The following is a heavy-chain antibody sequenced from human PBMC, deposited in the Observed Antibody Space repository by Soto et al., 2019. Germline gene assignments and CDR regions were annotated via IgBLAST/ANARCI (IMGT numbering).Heavy chain of an antibody. J-gene: IGHJ5*02. CDR3: ARVYYDSWTGYYTPNWFDP. V-gene: IGHV1-18*01. Sequence: ASVKVSCKASGYTFIKYGISWVRQAPGQGLEWMGWITAYNGNTNYAQKLQGRVSMTTDTSTSTAYMELRSLRSDDTAIYYCARVYYDSWTGYYTPNWFDPWGQGTLVTVSS. CDR2: ITAYNGNT. D-gene: IGHD3-3*01. CDR1: GYTFIKYG.